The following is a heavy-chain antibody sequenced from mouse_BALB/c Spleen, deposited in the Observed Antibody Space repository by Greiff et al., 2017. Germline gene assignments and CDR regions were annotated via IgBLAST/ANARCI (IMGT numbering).Heavy chain of an antibody. Sequence: VQLQESGPELVKPGASVKMSCKASGYTFTSYVMHWVKQKPGQGLEWIGYINPYNDGTKYNEKFKGKATLTSDKSSSTAYMELSSLTSEDSAVYYCARSGGGGAMDYWGQGTSVTVSS. CDR1: GYTFTSYV. CDR2: INPYNDGT. V-gene: IGHV1-14*01. CDR3: ARSGGGGAMDY. D-gene: IGHD3-1*01. J-gene: IGHJ4*01.